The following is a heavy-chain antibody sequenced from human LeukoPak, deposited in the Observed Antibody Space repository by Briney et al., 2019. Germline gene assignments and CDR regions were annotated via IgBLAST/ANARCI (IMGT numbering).Heavy chain of an antibody. V-gene: IGHV1-46*01. CDR1: GYTFTSYY. CDR3: ARVYYHDHSGYYFPPDY. D-gene: IGHD3-22*01. J-gene: IGHJ4*02. CDR2: INPTGGST. Sequence: GASVKVSCKASGYTFTSYYMHWVRQAPGQGLEWMGLINPTGGSTGYAQKFQGRVTMTRDMSTSTVYMELSSLRSEDTAVYYCARVYYHDHSGYYFPPDYWGQGSLVTVSS.